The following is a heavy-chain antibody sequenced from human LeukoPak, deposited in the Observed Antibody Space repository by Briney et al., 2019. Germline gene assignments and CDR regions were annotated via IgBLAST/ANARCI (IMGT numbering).Heavy chain of an antibody. CDR3: ARAHGLWFGELSPGYYYYYGMDV. V-gene: IGHV3-48*03. CDR1: GFTFSSYE. J-gene: IGHJ6*04. CDR2: ISSSGSTI. Sequence: GGSLRLSCAASGFTFSSYEMNWVRQAPGKGLEWVSYISSSGSTIYYADSVKGRFTISRDNAKNSLYLQMNSLRAEDTAVYYCARAHGLWFGELSPGYYYYYGMDVWGKGGTVTVSS. D-gene: IGHD3-10*01.